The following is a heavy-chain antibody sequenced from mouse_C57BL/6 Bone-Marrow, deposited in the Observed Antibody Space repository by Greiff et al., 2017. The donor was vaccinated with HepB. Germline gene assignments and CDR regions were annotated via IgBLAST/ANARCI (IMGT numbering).Heavy chain of an antibody. Sequence: VKLQESGAELVRPGASVKLSCTASGYTFTSYWMHWVKQRPGQGLEWIGRIHPSDSDTNYNQKFKGKATLTVDKSSSTAYMQLSSLTSEDSAVYYCAIEGLLPRYYYAMDYWGQGTSVTVSS. CDR3: AIEGLLPRYYYAMDY. V-gene: IGHV1-74*01. J-gene: IGHJ4*01. D-gene: IGHD2-3*01. CDR2: IHPSDSDT. CDR1: GYTFTSYW.